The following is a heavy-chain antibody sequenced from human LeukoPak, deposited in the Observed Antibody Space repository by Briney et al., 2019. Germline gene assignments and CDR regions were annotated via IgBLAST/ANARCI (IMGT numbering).Heavy chain of an antibody. J-gene: IGHJ4*02. CDR3: AKDFSVKWELLIGH. D-gene: IGHD1-26*01. Sequence: GGSLRLSCAASGFTFSSYAMSWVRQAPGKGLEWVAFIRYDGSKKYYADSVKGRFTISRDKSKNTLSLQMNSLRAEDTAVYYCAKDFSVKWELLIGHWGQGTLVTVSS. V-gene: IGHV3-30*02. CDR1: GFTFSSYA. CDR2: IRYDGSKK.